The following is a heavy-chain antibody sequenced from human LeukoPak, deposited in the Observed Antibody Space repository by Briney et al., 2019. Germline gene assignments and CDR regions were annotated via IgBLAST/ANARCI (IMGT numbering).Heavy chain of an antibody. J-gene: IGHJ5*02. CDR1: GFRFSDFT. Sequence: PGGSLRLSCAASGFRFSDFTMTWVRQAPGKRPEWVSAIGGRGGSTYYADSVGGRFTISRDNSKDMVYLQMNSLKVEDTATYYCGKEGGAWGQGTKVTVSS. CDR2: IGGRGGST. D-gene: IGHD3-16*01. V-gene: IGHV3-23*01. CDR3: GKEGGA.